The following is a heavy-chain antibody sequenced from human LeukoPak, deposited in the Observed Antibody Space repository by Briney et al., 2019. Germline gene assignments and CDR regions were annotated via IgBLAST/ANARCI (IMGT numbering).Heavy chain of an antibody. D-gene: IGHD6-13*01. CDR3: ARETAPQGKQQLSQYYYYGMDV. V-gene: IGHV4-59*01. CDR2: IYYSGST. Sequence: PSETLSLTCTVSGGSISSYYWSWIRQPPGKGLEWIGYIYYSGSTNYNPSLKSRVTISVDTSKNQFSLKLSSVTAADTAVYYCARETAPQGKQQLSQYYYYGMDVWGQGTTVTVSS. CDR1: GGSISSYY. J-gene: IGHJ6*02.